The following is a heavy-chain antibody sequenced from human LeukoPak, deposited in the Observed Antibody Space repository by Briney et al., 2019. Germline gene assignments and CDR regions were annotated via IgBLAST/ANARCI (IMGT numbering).Heavy chain of an antibody. CDR2: IYYSGST. J-gene: IGHJ3*02. V-gene: IGHV4-59*08. Sequence: SETLSLTCTVSGGSISSYYWSWIRQPPGKGLEWIGYIYYSGSTNYNPSLKSRVTISVDTTKNQFSLKLSSVTAADTAVYYCARHLPYYYDSSGYSRTSAFDIWGQGTMVTVSS. D-gene: IGHD3-22*01. CDR1: GGSISSYY. CDR3: ARHLPYYYDSSGYSRTSAFDI.